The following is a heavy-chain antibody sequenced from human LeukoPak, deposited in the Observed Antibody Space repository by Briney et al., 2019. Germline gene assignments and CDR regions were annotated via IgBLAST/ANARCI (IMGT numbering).Heavy chain of an antibody. CDR2: VNHSGST. CDR1: GGSFSGYY. J-gene: IGHJ4*02. Sequence: SETLSLTCAVYGGSFSGYYWSWIRQPPGKGLEWIGEVNHSGSTNYNPSLKSRVTISVDTSKNQFSLKLSSVTAADTAVYYCARADTGYGYPFDYWGQGTLVTVSS. CDR3: ARADTGYGYPFDY. D-gene: IGHD5-18*01. V-gene: IGHV4-34*01.